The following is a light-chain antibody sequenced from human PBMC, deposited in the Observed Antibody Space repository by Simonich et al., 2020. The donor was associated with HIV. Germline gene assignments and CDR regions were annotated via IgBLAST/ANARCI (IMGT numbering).Light chain of an antibody. J-gene: IGKJ4*01. CDR1: QSVNSN. CDR3: QQYNDWPT. Sequence: EIVMTQSPATLSVSPGESATLSCRAIQSVNSNLAWYQQKPGLPPRLLIYGASTRATGIPSRFSGSGSGTEFTRTISSMQSEDFAVYSCQQYNDWPTFGGGTKVEIK. CDR2: GAS. V-gene: IGKV3-15*01.